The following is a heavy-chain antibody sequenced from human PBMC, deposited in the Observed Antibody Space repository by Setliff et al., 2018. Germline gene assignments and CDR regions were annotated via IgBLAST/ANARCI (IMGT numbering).Heavy chain of an antibody. V-gene: IGHV5-51*01. CDR2: IYPGDSHN. J-gene: IGHJ4*02. Sequence: PGESLKISCKGSGYSFSNFCIGWVRQMPGKGLEWMGIIYPGDSHNRYSPSFQGQVTMSADKSINTAYLQWSNLKAWDIAIYYCARSLVGATYGVYFDYWGQGALVTVSS. CDR1: GYSFSNFC. CDR3: ARSLVGATYGVYFDY. D-gene: IGHD1-26*01.